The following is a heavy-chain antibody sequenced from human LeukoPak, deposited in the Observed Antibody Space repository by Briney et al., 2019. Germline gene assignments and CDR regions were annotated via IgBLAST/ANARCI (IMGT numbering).Heavy chain of an antibody. Sequence: SLSLTCTVSGGSISSGGYYWSWIRQHPGKGLEWIGYIYYSGSTYYNPSLKSRVTVSVDTSKNQFSLKLSSVTAADTAVYYCARVVTIFGVVDYWGQGTLVTVSS. J-gene: IGHJ4*02. D-gene: IGHD3-3*01. V-gene: IGHV4-31*03. CDR3: ARVVTIFGVVDY. CDR2: IYYSGST. CDR1: GGSISSGGYY.